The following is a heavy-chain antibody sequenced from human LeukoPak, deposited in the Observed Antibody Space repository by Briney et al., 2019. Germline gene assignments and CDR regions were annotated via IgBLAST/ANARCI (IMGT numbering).Heavy chain of an antibody. CDR3: ARGAYSFDY. CDR1: GFSISSFW. V-gene: IGHV3-74*01. Sequence: PGGSLRLSCAASGFSISSFWMHWVRQAPGKGVVWVARINSDGSSITYVDSVKGRFAISRDNAKNTFHPQMNSLTDDDTAVYYCARGAYSFDYWGQGTLVTVSS. CDR2: INSDGSSI. D-gene: IGHD4-11*01. J-gene: IGHJ4*02.